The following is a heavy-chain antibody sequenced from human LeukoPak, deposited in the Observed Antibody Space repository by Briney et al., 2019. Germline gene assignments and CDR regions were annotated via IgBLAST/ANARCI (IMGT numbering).Heavy chain of an antibody. CDR2: ISSSGSTI. CDR1: GFTVSNSY. Sequence: PGGSLRLSCAASGFTVSNSYMNWARQAPGKGLEWVSYISSSGSTIYYADSVKGRFTISRDNTKNSLYLQMNSLRTEDTAVYYCARRRYNWNAIDYWGQGTLVTVSS. J-gene: IGHJ4*02. D-gene: IGHD1-20*01. V-gene: IGHV3-11*01. CDR3: ARRRYNWNAIDY.